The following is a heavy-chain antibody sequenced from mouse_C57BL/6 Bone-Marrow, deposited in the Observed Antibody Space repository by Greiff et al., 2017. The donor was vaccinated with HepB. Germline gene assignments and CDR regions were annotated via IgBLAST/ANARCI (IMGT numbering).Heavy chain of an antibody. CDR3: ARHIDSSGFFAY. V-gene: IGHV5-9*01. CDR2: ISGGGGNT. CDR1: GFTFSSYT. J-gene: IGHJ3*01. D-gene: IGHD3-2*02. Sequence: EVKLMESGGGLVKPGGSLKLSCAASGFTFSSYTMSWVRQTPEKRLEWVATISGGGGNTYYPDSVKGRFTISRDNAKNTLYLQMSSLRSEDTALYYCARHIDSSGFFAYWGQGTLVTVSA.